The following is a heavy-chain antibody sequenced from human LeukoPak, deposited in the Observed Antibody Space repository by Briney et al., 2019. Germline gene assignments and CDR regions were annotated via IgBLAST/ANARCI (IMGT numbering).Heavy chain of an antibody. J-gene: IGHJ4*02. CDR1: GYTFTSYG. CDR3: ARDGVRGYCSGGSCYAYFDY. Sequence: ASAKVSCKASGYTFTSYGISWVRQAPGQGLEWMGWISAYNGNTNYAQKLQGRVTMTTDTSTSTAYMELRSLRSDDTAVYYCARDGVRGYCSGGSCYAYFDYWGQGTLVTVSS. V-gene: IGHV1-18*01. D-gene: IGHD2-15*01. CDR2: ISAYNGNT.